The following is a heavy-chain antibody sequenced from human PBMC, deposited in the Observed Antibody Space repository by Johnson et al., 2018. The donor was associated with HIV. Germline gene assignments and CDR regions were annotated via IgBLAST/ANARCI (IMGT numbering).Heavy chain of an antibody. CDR1: GFTVSSNY. J-gene: IGHJ3*02. CDR3: ARDGGYNLWSGWPPGAFDI. V-gene: IGHV3-20*04. D-gene: IGHD3-3*01. CDR2: INWHGGST. Sequence: VQLVESGGGVVQPGGSLRLSCAASGFTVSSNYMSWVHQAPGKGLEWVSGINWHGGSTGYADSVKGRFTISRDNAKNSLYLQMNSLRAEDTAVYYCARDGGYNLWSGWPPGAFDIWGQGTMVTVSS.